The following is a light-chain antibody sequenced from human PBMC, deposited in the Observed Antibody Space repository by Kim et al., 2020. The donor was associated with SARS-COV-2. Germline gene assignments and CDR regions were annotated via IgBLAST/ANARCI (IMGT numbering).Light chain of an antibody. CDR1: QSVTSND. CDR3: QQYGFSPPNT. J-gene: IGKJ2*01. V-gene: IGKV3-20*01. Sequence: SPGERATLSFMASQSVTSNDLAWYQQKPGQPPKLLIYGASSRATCIPDRFIGSGSGTDFTLTISWLGPEDFAVYYCQQYGFSPPNTLEQGTKVEIK. CDR2: GAS.